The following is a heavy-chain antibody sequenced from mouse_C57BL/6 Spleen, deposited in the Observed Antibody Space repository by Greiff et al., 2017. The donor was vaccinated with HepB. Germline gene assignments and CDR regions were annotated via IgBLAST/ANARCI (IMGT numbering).Heavy chain of an antibody. CDR1: GFTFSDYG. J-gene: IGHJ3*01. Sequence: DVMLVESGGGLVKPGGSLKLSCAASGFTFSDYGMHWVRQAPERGLEWVAYISSGSSTIYYAYTVKGRFTISRDNSKNTLFLQMTSLSDVDTAMYYCARGGFAYWGQGTLVTVSA. CDR2: ISSGSSTI. CDR3: ARGGFAY. V-gene: IGHV5-17*01.